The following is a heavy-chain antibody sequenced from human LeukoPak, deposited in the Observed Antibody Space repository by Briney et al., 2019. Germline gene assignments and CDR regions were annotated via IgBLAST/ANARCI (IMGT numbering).Heavy chain of an antibody. Sequence: GGSLRLSCAASGFTFSSYSMNWVRQAPGKGLEWVSYISSSTTTKYYADSVKGRFTISRDNAKNSLYLQMNSLRAEDTAVYYCARETYSYGSPFDYWGQGTLVTVSS. CDR3: ARETYSYGSPFDY. CDR2: ISSSTTTK. J-gene: IGHJ4*02. CDR1: GFTFSSYS. D-gene: IGHD5-18*01. V-gene: IGHV3-48*04.